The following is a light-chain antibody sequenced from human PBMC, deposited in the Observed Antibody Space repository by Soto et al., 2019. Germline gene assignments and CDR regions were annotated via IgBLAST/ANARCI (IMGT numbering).Light chain of an antibody. CDR1: QTISSW. Sequence: DIQMTQSPSTLSGSVGDRVTITCRASQTISSWLAWYQQKPGKAPKLLIYKASTLKSGVPSRFSGSGSGTEFTLTITSLQPDDFATYYCQHYNNYSEAFGQGTKVEL. CDR2: KAS. V-gene: IGKV1-5*03. J-gene: IGKJ1*01. CDR3: QHYNNYSEA.